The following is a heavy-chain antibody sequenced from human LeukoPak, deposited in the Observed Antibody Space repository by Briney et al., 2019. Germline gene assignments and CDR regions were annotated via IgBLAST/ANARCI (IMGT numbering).Heavy chain of an antibody. Sequence: GASVKVSCKASGYTFTSYGISWVRQAPGQGLERMGWVTPYNGDTNYAQKLHGRVTMTTDTSTNTAYMELRSLTSDDTAVYYCARPSGSYFSSFDYWGQGTLVTVSS. CDR3: ARPSGSYFSSFDY. J-gene: IGHJ4*02. D-gene: IGHD1-26*01. V-gene: IGHV1-18*01. CDR1: GYTFTSYG. CDR2: VTPYNGDT.